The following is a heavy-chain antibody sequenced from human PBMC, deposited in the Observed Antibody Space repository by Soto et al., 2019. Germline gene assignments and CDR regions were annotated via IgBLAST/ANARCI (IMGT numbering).Heavy chain of an antibody. CDR2: IYPGDSDT. D-gene: IGHD2-15*01. V-gene: IGHV5-51*01. J-gene: IGHJ5*02. CDR1: GYSFTSYW. Sequence: EVQLVQSGAEVKKPGESLKISCKGSGYSFTSYWIGWVRQMPGKGLEWMGIIYPGDSDTRYSPSFQGQVTISADKSISTAYLQWSSLKASDTAMYYCARHEGFRDCSGGSCYSDFFWFDPWGQGTLVTVSS. CDR3: ARHEGFRDCSGGSCYSDFFWFDP.